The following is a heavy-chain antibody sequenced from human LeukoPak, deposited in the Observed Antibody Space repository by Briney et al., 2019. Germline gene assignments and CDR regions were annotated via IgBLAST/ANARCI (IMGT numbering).Heavy chain of an antibody. CDR3: ARVPLSTAYLHYYSMDV. CDR1: GGSISSSPYS. Sequence: SETLSLTCTVSGGSISSSPYSWAWIRQPPGKGLEWIGSIYYSGRSYYKVSLKSRVIISLDTPNNQFSLKVSSVTAADTALYYCARVPLSTAYLHYYSMDVWGKGTTVTVSS. CDR2: IYYSGRS. D-gene: IGHD2-21*02. V-gene: IGHV4-39*07. J-gene: IGHJ6*03.